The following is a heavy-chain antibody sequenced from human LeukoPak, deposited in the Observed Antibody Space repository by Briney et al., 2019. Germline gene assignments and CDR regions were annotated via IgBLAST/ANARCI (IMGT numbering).Heavy chain of an antibody. D-gene: IGHD1-26*01. J-gene: IGHJ4*02. CDR3: AKASTGSYFLIGY. CDR2: ISWDGGST. V-gene: IGHV3-43D*04. CDR1: GFTFDDYA. Sequence: QPGGSLRLSCAASGFTFDDYAMHWVRHAPGKGLEWVSLISWDGGSTYYADSVKGRFTISRDNSKNYLYLQMNSLRAEDTALYYCAKASTGSYFLIGYWGQGTLVTVSS.